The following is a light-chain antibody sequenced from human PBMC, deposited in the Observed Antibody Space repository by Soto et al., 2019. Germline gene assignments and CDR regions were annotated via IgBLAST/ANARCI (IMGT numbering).Light chain of an antibody. Sequence: QSVLTQPPSVSGAPGQRVTISCTGSSSNIGAGYDVHWYQQLPGTAPKLLIYGNSNRPSGVPDRFSGSKSGTSASLAITGLQAEDEADYYCQSYESCLSGYVFGTGTKVTVL. CDR2: GNS. J-gene: IGLJ1*01. CDR3: QSYESCLSGYV. CDR1: SSNIGAGYD. V-gene: IGLV1-40*01.